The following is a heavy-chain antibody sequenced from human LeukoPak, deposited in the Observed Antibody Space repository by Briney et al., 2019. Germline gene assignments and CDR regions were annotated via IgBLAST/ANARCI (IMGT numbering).Heavy chain of an antibody. CDR3: ARDALGYCSSTSCYTSWYFDL. Sequence: ASVKVSCKASGYTFTGYYMHWVRQAPGQGLERMGRINPNSGGTNYAQKFQGRVTMTRDTSISTAYMELSRLRSDDTAVYYCARDALGYCSSTSCYTSWYFDLWGRGTLVTVSS. V-gene: IGHV1-2*06. CDR2: INPNSGGT. D-gene: IGHD2-2*02. J-gene: IGHJ2*01. CDR1: GYTFTGYY.